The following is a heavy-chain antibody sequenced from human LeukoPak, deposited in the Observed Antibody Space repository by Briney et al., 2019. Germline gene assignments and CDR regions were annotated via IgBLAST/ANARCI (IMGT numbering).Heavy chain of an antibody. CDR2: ISSSSSYI. J-gene: IGHJ4*02. Sequence: GGSLRLSCAASGFTFSSYSMNWVRQAPGKGLEWVSSISSSSSYIYYADSVKGRFTISRDNAKNSLYLQMNSLRAEDTAVYYCARDRIALEYGSGSYYGDYWGQGTLVTVSS. D-gene: IGHD3-10*01. V-gene: IGHV3-21*01. CDR1: GFTFSSYS. CDR3: ARDRIALEYGSGSYYGDY.